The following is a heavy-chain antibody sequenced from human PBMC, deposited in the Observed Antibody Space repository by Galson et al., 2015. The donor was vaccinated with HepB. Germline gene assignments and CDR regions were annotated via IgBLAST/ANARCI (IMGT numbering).Heavy chain of an antibody. Sequence: SLRLSCAASGFAFSEYNMNWVRQAPGKGLEWVSSIGQQSKIIYYADSVKGRFTISRDNARNSLYLEMNNVRDADTAVYFCARDGQKWLALQQWFCDSWGQGTLVTVSS. V-gene: IGHV3-21*06. J-gene: IGHJ4*02. D-gene: IGHD6-19*01. CDR2: IGQQSKII. CDR1: GFAFSEYN. CDR3: ARDGQKWLALQQWFCDS.